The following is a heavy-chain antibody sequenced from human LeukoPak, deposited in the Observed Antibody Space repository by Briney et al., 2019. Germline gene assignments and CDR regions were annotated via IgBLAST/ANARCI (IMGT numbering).Heavy chain of an antibody. CDR3: ARLPVDCSSTSCYTHDY. CDR2: IYYSGST. D-gene: IGHD2-2*02. J-gene: IGHJ4*02. CDR1: GGSINNYY. V-gene: IGHV4-59*08. Sequence: NPSETLSLTCTVSGGSINNYYWSWIRQPPGKGLEWIGYIYYSGSTNYNPSLKSRVTISVGTSKNQFSLKLSSVTAADTAVYYCARLPVDCSSTSCYTHDYWGQGTLVTVSS.